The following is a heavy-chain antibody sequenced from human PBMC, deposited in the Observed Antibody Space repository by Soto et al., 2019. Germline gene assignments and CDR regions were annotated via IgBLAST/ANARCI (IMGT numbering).Heavy chain of an antibody. V-gene: IGHV1-8*01. D-gene: IGHD1-7*01. CDR2: MNPNSGNT. Sequence: QVQLVQSGAEVKKPGASVXVXCXASGYTFTSXDINWVRQATGQGLEWMGWMNPNSGNTGYAQKFQGRVTMTRNTSISTAYMELSSLRSEDTAVYYCASRNYLHYMDVWGKGTTVTVSS. CDR3: ASRNYLHYMDV. J-gene: IGHJ6*03. CDR1: GYTFTSXD.